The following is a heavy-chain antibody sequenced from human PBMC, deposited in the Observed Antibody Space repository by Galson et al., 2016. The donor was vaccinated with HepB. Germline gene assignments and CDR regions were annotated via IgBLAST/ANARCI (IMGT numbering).Heavy chain of an antibody. D-gene: IGHD1-1*01. Sequence: TLSLTCTVSGGSINNGVYSWSWVRQPPGKGLEWIGYIFHSGTTFYNPSLKSRVSISIDSPRNLFYLRLDSLTAAVSSVYYCARSTTIRTDNYYGLDVWGQGTTVIVSS. J-gene: IGHJ6*02. CDR2: IFHSGTT. V-gene: IGHV4-30-2*01. CDR3: ARSTTIRTDNYYGLDV. CDR1: GGSINNGVYS.